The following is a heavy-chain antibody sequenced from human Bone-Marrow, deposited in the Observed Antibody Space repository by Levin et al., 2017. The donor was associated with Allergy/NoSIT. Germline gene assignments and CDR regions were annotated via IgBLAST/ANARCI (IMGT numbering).Heavy chain of an antibody. D-gene: IGHD3-22*01. CDR1: EFIFSSYS. V-gene: IGHV3-21*01. Sequence: GESLKISCVVSEFIFSSYSMNWVRQAPGKGLEWVSYISSSSSYIYYADSVKGRFTISRDNAKNSLYLQMNSLRAEDTAVYYCAREDSSGYYYYGMDVWGQGTTVTVSS. J-gene: IGHJ6*02. CDR2: ISSSSSYI. CDR3: AREDSSGYYYYGMDV.